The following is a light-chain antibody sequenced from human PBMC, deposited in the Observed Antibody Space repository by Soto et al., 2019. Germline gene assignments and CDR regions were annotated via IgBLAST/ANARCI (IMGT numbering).Light chain of an antibody. CDR2: AVN. Sequence: ALTQPASVSGSPGQSITISCAGTISDIGAFDYVAWYQQHPGNAPKLIIFAVNNRPSGVSNRFSGSKSANTASLTISGLQTEDEADYYCQSYDNSLSGSWVFGGGTKLTVL. V-gene: IGLV2-14*03. CDR1: ISDIGAFDY. J-gene: IGLJ3*02. CDR3: QSYDNSLSGSWV.